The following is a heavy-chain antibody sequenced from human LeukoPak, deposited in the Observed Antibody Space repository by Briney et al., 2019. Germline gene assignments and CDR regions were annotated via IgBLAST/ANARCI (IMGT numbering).Heavy chain of an antibody. V-gene: IGHV3-9*03. CDR3: AEVATRYYDSSGYYSHYFDY. D-gene: IGHD3-22*01. CDR2: ISWNSGSI. CDR1: GFTFDDYA. J-gene: IGHJ4*02. Sequence: PGRSLRLSCAASGFTFDDYAMHWVRQAPGKGLEWVSGISWNSGSIGYADSVKGRFTISRDNAKNSLYLQMNSLRAEDMALYYCAEVATRYYDSSGYYSHYFDYWGQGTLVTVSS.